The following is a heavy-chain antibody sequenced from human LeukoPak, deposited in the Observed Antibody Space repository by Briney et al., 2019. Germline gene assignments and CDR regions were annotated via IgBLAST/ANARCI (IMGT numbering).Heavy chain of an antibody. D-gene: IGHD6-19*01. J-gene: IGHJ5*02. Sequence: PGGSLRLSCAASGLHFSGTAMSWVRQAPGKGLEWASAISHDGMNAYYADSVKGRVTISRDNSKKTVSLEMSSLTAADTGVYYCAKDGAQYSSGPECDPRGQGALVTVSP. CDR2: ISHDGMNA. V-gene: IGHV3-23*01. CDR3: AKDGAQYSSGPECDP. CDR1: GLHFSGTA.